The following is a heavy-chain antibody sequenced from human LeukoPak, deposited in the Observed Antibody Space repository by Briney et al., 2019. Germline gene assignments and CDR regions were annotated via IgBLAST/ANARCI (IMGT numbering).Heavy chain of an antibody. J-gene: IGHJ4*02. CDR2: IKQDGSEK. CDR3: ARDEVLGASLFDY. V-gene: IGHV3-7*01. Sequence: GGSLRLSCAASGFTFSSYWMTWVRQAPGKGLEWVANIKQDGSEKFYVDSMKGRFTISRDNAKNSLYLQMHSLRAEDTAVYYCARDEVLGASLFDYWGQGTLVTVSS. D-gene: IGHD1-26*01. CDR1: GFTFSSYW.